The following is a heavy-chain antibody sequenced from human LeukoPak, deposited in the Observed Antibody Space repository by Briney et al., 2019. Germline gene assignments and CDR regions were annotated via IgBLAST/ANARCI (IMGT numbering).Heavy chain of an antibody. CDR1: AFTLTNYC. D-gene: IGHD6-19*01. J-gene: IGHJ5*02. V-gene: IGHV3-7*01. CDR2: IKQDGREK. CDR3: ARLEVPPGSRGWYYES. Sequence: SARSLRLSCPASAFTLTNYCMGWVRQTHEEWMGWVGNIKQDGREKYWVDSVRGRFTISGDNAEKSLYLQMNSLRGEDTALYYGARLEVPPGSRGWYYESWGQGTLASVSS.